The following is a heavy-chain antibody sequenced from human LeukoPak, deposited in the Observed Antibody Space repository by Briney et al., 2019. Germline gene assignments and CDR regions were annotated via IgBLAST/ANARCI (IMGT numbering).Heavy chain of an antibody. V-gene: IGHV4-34*01. Sequence: SETLSLTCAVYGGSFSGYYWSWIRQPPGKGLEWIGEINHSGSTNYNPSLKSRVTISVDTSKNQFSLKLSSVTAADTAVYCCASRYGYFDYWGQGTLVTVSS. CDR2: INHSGST. J-gene: IGHJ4*02. CDR3: ASRYGYFDY. D-gene: IGHD3-9*01. CDR1: GGSFSGYY.